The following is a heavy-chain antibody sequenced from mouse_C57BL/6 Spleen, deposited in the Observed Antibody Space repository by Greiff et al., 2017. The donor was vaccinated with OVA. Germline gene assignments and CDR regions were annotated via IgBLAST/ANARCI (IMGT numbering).Heavy chain of an antibody. D-gene: IGHD4-1*02. V-gene: IGHV1-64*01. CDR1: GYTFTSYW. J-gene: IGHJ2*01. CDR3: ARGSTGTGYFDY. CDR2: IHPNSGST. Sequence: QVQLKQPGAELVKPGASVKLSCKASGYTFTSYWMHWVKQRPGQGLEWIGMIHPNSGSTNYNEKFKSKATLTVDKSSSTAYMQLSSLTSEDSAVYYWARGSTGTGYFDYWGQGTTLTVSS.